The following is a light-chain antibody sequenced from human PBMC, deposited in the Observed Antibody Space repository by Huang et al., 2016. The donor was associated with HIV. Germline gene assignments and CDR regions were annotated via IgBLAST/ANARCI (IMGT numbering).Light chain of an antibody. J-gene: IGKJ4*01. CDR3: QQANTFPLT. CDR1: QDIGYW. V-gene: IGKV1-12*01. CDR2: AAS. Sequence: DIQMTQSPSSVSASVGDRVTITCRASQDIGYWLAWYQQKPGLAPKLLSYAASSLQSGVPARFSGSGSGTDFTLTISRLQPEDFATYFCQQANTFPLTFAGGTKVEIK.